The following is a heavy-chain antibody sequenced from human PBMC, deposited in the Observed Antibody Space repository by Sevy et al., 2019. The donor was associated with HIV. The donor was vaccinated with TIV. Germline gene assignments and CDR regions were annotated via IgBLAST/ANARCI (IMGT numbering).Heavy chain of an antibody. V-gene: IGHV3-7*03. J-gene: IGHJ4*02. Sequence: GGSLRLSCAASGFTFSSYAMNWVRQAPGKGLEWVANIKQDGSEKYYVDSVKGRFTISRDNAKNSLYLQMNSLRAEDTAVYYCARDLELLRWYYFDYWGQGTLVTVSS. D-gene: IGHD1-7*01. CDR2: IKQDGSEK. CDR1: GFTFSSYA. CDR3: ARDLELLRWYYFDY.